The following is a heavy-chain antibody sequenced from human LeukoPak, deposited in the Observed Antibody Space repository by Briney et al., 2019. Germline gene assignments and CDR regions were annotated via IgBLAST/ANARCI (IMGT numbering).Heavy chain of an antibody. CDR2: IFYGGTT. Sequence: SETLSLTCTVSGGPITSSGYYWGWIRQPPGKGLEWIGSIFYGGTTYHNPSLKSRVTIFVDTSKTQFSLNLNSVTASDTAVYYCARWRVGATPYYYYYMDVWGKGTTVTVSS. CDR1: GGPITSSGYY. V-gene: IGHV4-39*01. J-gene: IGHJ6*03. D-gene: IGHD1-26*01. CDR3: ARWRVGATPYYYYYMDV.